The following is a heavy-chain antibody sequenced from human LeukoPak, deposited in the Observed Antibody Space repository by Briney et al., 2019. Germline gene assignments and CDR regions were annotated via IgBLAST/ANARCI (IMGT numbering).Heavy chain of an antibody. Sequence: PGGSLRLSCAASGFTFSGSVMHWVRQASGKGLEWVGRIRNKANSYATAYTASVKGRFTISRDDSKNTAYLQMNSLKTEDTAVYYCTRYSSSDNWFDPWGQGTLVTVSS. D-gene: IGHD6-6*01. CDR2: IRNKANSYAT. J-gene: IGHJ5*02. V-gene: IGHV3-73*01. CDR1: GFTFSGSV. CDR3: TRYSSSDNWFDP.